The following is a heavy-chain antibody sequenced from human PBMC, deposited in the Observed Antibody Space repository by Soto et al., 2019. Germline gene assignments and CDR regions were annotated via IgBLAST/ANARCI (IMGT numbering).Heavy chain of an antibody. J-gene: IGHJ4*02. CDR2: INPSGGGA. CDR1: GYSFISHY. D-gene: IGHD2-2*01. Sequence: QVQLVQSGAEVTRPGASVKVSCKASGYSFISHYIHWVRQAPGQGLEWMGFINPSGGGATLAKKSQGRITMTRQTSTTTVYMELSSLTSEDAAVYYCARDYLSSKLSLSYFDFWGQGTLVTVSS. CDR3: ARDYLSSKLSLSYFDF. V-gene: IGHV1-46*01.